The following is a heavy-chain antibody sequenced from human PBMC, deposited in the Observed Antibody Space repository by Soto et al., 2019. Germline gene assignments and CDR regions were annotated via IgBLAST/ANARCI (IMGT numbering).Heavy chain of an antibody. CDR2: VYHTGDT. CDR3: AREIVTAGGNNYLDP. CDR1: GGTVASSHW. D-gene: IGHD2-21*02. J-gene: IGHJ5*02. Sequence: KASETLSLTCGVSGGTVASSHWWSWVRQSPGGGLEWIGNVYHTGDTNFNPSLQSRVTISVDKSNNQFSLRLNSLTAADTAVYFCAREIVTAGGNNYLDPWGPGTLVTVSS. V-gene: IGHV4-4*02.